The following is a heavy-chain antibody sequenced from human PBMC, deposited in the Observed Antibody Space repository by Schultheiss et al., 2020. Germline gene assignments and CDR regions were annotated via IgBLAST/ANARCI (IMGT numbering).Heavy chain of an antibody. J-gene: IGHJ5*02. CDR2: INSDGSST. CDR3: AKDSHYTPPSIAAPYNWFDP. V-gene: IGHV3-74*01. Sequence: GGSLRLSCAASGFTFSSYWMHWVRQAPGKGLVWVSRINSDGSSTSYADSVKGRFTISRDNAKNTLYLQMNSLRAEDTAVYYCAKDSHYTPPSIAAPYNWFDPWGKGTLVTVSS. CDR1: GFTFSSYW. D-gene: IGHD6-6*01.